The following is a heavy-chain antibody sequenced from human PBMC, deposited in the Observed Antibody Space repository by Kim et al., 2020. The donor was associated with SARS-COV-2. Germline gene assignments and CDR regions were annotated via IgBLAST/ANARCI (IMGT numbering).Heavy chain of an antibody. D-gene: IGHD5-18*01. Sequence: AQKCQGRVTRTRNTSISTAYMELSSLRSEDTAVYYCARTDTAMVTGGMDVWGQGTTVTVSS. J-gene: IGHJ6*02. CDR3: ARTDTAMVTGGMDV. V-gene: IGHV1-8*01.